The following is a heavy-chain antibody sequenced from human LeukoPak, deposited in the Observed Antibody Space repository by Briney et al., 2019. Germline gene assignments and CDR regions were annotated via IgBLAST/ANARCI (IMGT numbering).Heavy chain of an antibody. Sequence: PGTSLRLSCAASGFTFSSYSMNWVRQAPGKGLEWVSAISGSGGSTYYADSVKGRFTISRDNSKNTLYLQMNSLRAEDTAVYYCAKTGTPWYYFDYWGQGTLVTVSS. J-gene: IGHJ4*02. V-gene: IGHV3-23*01. CDR1: GFTFSSYS. CDR3: AKTGTPWYYFDY. CDR2: ISGSGGST. D-gene: IGHD6-13*01.